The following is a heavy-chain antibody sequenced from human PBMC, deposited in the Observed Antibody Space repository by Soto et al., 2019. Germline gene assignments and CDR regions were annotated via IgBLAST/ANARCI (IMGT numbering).Heavy chain of an antibody. Sequence: LSLTCRVSGVSITSYYWTWIRHPPGKGLEWIGYVYHTGNTYYNPSLKSRVTISLDTSKNQVSLRLRSVTAADTAVYYCAREQYNWKLWGQGTLVTVSS. CDR3: AREQYNWKL. CDR2: VYHTGNT. V-gene: IGHV4-59*01. CDR1: GVSITSYY. D-gene: IGHD1-20*01. J-gene: IGHJ4*02.